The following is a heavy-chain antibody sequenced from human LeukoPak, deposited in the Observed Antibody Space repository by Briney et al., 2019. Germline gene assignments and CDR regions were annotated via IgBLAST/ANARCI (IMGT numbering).Heavy chain of an antibody. CDR2: IYSDGNT. CDR1: GFTVSSNY. Sequence: PGGSLRLPCAASGFTVSSNYMNWVRQAPGKGLEWVSVIYSDGNTYYADSVKGRFTISRDNSKNTLYLQMNSLRAEDTAVYYCARDRRLLYFGELFHDAFDIWGQGTMVTVSS. V-gene: IGHV3-53*01. J-gene: IGHJ3*02. CDR3: ARDRRLLYFGELFHDAFDI. D-gene: IGHD3-10*01.